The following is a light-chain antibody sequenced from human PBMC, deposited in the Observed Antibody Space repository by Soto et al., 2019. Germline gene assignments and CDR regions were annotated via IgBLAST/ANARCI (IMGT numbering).Light chain of an antibody. CDR1: SGHSSYA. Sequence: QLVLTQSRSASASLGASVKLTCTLSSGHSSYAIAWHQQQPEKGPRYLMKLNSDGSHSKGDGIPDRFSGSSSGAERYLTISSLQSEDAADYYCQTWGTGIVVFGGGTKLTVL. CDR3: QTWGTGIVV. V-gene: IGLV4-69*01. J-gene: IGLJ2*01. CDR2: LNSDGSH.